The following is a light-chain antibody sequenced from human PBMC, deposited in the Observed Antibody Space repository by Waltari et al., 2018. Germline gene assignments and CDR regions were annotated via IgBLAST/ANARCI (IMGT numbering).Light chain of an antibody. V-gene: IGLV2-14*03. CDR1: RSDGGGYNY. CDR3: SSYISSSTLEL. Sequence: QSALTQPASVSGSPGQSITISCTGTRSDGGGYNYVSWYQQHPGKAPKLMIYDVSNRPSGVSNPFSGSKSGNTASLTISGLQAEDEADYYCSSYISSSTLELFGGGTSLTVL. CDR2: DVS. J-gene: IGLJ2*01.